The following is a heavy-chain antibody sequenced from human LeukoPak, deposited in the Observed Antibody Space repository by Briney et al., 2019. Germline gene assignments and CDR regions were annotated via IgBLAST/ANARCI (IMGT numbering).Heavy chain of an antibody. CDR2: IYYSGTT. J-gene: IGHJ4*02. Sequence: TASETLSLTCTVSGGSISSSSYSWGWIPQPPGKGLEWIGSIYYSGTTYYNPSLKSRVTISVDTSKIQFSLKLSSVAATDTAVYFCARLRFDFWSGYTHPYFNYWGQGTLVTVSS. CDR1: GGSISSSSYS. D-gene: IGHD3-3*01. V-gene: IGHV4-39*01. CDR3: ARLRFDFWSGYTHPYFNY.